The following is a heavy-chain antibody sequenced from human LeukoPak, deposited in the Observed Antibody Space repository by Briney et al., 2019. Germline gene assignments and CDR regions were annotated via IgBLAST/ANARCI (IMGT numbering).Heavy chain of an antibody. CDR3: AKDRSYYGSGSYLDY. CDR2: ISGSGGST. CDR1: GFTFSSYW. D-gene: IGHD3-10*01. Sequence: GGSLRLSCAASGFTFSSYWMSWVRQAPGKGLEWVSAISGSGGSTYYADSVKGRFTISRDNSKNTLYLQMNSLRAEDTAVYYCAKDRSYYGSGSYLDYWGQGTLVTVSS. J-gene: IGHJ4*02. V-gene: IGHV3-23*01.